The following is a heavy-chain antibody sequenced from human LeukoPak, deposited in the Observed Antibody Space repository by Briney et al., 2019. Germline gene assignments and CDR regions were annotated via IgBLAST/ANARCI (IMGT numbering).Heavy chain of an antibody. J-gene: IGHJ2*01. CDR1: GYTFTGYY. CDR3: AIQPWGSGNNWYFDL. V-gene: IGHV1-2*02. Sequence: ASVKVSCKASGYTFTGYYMHWVRQDPGQGLEWMGWINPNSGGTNYAQKFKGRVTMTRDTSISTTYVELSSLTSDDTAVYYCAIQPWGSGNNWYFDLWGRGTLVTVSS. CDR2: INPNSGGT. D-gene: IGHD7-27*01.